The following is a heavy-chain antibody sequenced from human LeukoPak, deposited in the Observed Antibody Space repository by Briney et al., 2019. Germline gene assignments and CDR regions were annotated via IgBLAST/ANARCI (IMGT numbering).Heavy chain of an antibody. V-gene: IGHV3-30-3*01. CDR2: ISYDGSNK. Sequence: PGRSLRLSCAASGFTFSSYAMHWVRQPPSKGLEWVAVISYDGSNKYYAYSVKGLFTISRDNSKNTLYLQMNSLRAENTVVYYCARDGGYSGYDLNDYWGQGTLVTVSS. CDR3: ARDGGYSGYDLNDY. D-gene: IGHD5-12*01. CDR1: GFTFSSYA. J-gene: IGHJ4*02.